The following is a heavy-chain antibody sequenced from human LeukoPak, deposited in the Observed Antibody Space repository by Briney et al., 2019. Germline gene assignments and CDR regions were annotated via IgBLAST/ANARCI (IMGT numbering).Heavy chain of an antibody. CDR1: GGSISSSNW. D-gene: IGHD3-9*01. J-gene: IGHJ4*02. CDR3: ARVGLDYDILTGYSYFDY. Sequence: SGTLSLTCAVSGGSISSSNWWSWVRQPPGKGLEWIGEIYHSGSTNYNPSLKSRVTISVDKSKNQFSLKLSSVTAADTAVYYCARVGLDYDILTGYSYFDYWGQGTLVTVSS. CDR2: IYHSGST. V-gene: IGHV4-4*02.